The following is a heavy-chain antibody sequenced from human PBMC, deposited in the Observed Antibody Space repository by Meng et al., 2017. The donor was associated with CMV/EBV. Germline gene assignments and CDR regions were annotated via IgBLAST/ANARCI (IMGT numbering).Heavy chain of an antibody. CDR3: ARVGSGSQAGFIFHAFDI. D-gene: IGHD1-26*01. Sequence: ASVKVSCKASGYTFTGYYMHWVRQAPGQGLEWMGWINPKSGGTNYAQKFQGRVTMTRDTAISTAYMELSSLRSEDTAVYYCARVGSGSQAGFIFHAFDIWGQGTMVTVSS. V-gene: IGHV1-2*02. J-gene: IGHJ3*02. CDR1: GYTFTGYY. CDR2: INPKSGGT.